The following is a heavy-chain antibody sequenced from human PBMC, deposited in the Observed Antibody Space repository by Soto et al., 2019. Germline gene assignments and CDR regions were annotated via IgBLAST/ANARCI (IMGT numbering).Heavy chain of an antibody. CDR3: ARDETYPLRGMEV. V-gene: IGHV3-48*02. CDR2: ISSRGSAI. J-gene: IGHJ6*02. CDR1: GFTFSTYN. Sequence: GGSLRLSCAASGFTFSTYNMNWVRQAPGKGLEWVSYISSRGSAIYYADSVKGRFTISRDNAKNSLYLQMNSLRDEDTAVYYCARDETYPLRGMEVWGQGTTVTVS.